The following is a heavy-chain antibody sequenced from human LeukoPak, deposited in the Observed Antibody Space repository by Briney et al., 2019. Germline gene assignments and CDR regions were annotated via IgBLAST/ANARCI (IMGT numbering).Heavy chain of an antibody. CDR2: IIPIFGTA. J-gene: IGHJ4*02. D-gene: IGHD5-24*01. CDR3: ARAGWLQLLPLDY. Sequence: SVKVSCKASGGTFSSYAISWVRQAPGQGLEWMGGIIPIFGTANYAQKFQGRVTITTDESTSTAYMELSSLRSEDTAVYYCARAGWLQLLPLDYWGQGTLVTVSS. V-gene: IGHV1-69*05. CDR1: GGTFSSYA.